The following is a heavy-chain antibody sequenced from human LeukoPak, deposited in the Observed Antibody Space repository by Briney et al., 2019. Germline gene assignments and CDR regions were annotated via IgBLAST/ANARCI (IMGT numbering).Heavy chain of an antibody. CDR3: ATSSYCSSTSCYNTFDI. D-gene: IGHD2-2*02. CDR1: GFTFSNYW. CDR2: IKQDGSEE. J-gene: IGHJ3*02. V-gene: IGHV3-7*01. Sequence: GGSLRLSCAASGFTFSNYWMTWVRQAPGKGLEWVASIKQDGSEEYYVDSVKGRFTISRDNAKNSLYLQMNSLRAEDTALYYCATSSYCSSTSCYNTFDIWGQGTMVTVSS.